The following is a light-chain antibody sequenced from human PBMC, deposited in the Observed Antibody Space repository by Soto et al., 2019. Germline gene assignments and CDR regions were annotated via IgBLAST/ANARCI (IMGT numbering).Light chain of an antibody. V-gene: IGLV1-47*01. Sequence: QSVLTQPPSASGTPGQRVSISCSGSSSNIERNYVYWYQQVPGTAPKLLIYTNDQRPSGVTDRFSGSKSGTSASLAISGLRSEDEADYYCATWHDSLNGGVFGGGTKLTVL. J-gene: IGLJ2*01. CDR1: SSNIERNY. CDR2: TND. CDR3: ATWHDSLNGGV.